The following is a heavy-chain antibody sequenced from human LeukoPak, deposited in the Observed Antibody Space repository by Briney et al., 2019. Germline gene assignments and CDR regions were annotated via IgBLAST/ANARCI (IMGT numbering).Heavy chain of an antibody. CDR2: IIPIFGTA. J-gene: IGHJ4*02. V-gene: IGHV1-69*05. CDR1: GGTFSSYA. CDR3: ASGANSYGGY. D-gene: IGHD5-18*01. Sequence: SVKVSCKASGGTFSSYAISWVRQAPGQGLEWMGRIIPIFGTANYAQKFQGRVTITTDESTSTAYMELSSLRSEDTAVYYCASGANSYGGYWGQGTLVTVSS.